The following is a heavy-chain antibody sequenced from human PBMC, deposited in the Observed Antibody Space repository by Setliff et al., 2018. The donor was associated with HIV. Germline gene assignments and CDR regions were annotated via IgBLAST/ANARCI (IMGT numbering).Heavy chain of an antibody. CDR2: IYPGDSET. CDR3: ARSDYDVLTGFWYFDV. J-gene: IGHJ2*01. V-gene: IGHV5-51*01. CDR1: GYKFGDYW. D-gene: IGHD3-9*01. Sequence: PGESLKISCKGSGYKFGDYWIGWVRQMPGKGPEWMGIIYPGDSETRHSPSFEGQVTISADKSISTAYLKWNSQKASDTAMYYCARSDYDVLTGFWYFDVWGRGTLVTVSS.